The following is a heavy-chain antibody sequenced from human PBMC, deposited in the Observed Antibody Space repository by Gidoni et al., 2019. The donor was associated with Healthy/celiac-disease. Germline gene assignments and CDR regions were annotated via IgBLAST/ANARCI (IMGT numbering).Heavy chain of an antibody. CDR1: GFTFSSYS. D-gene: IGHD3-16*01. CDR2: ISSSSSYI. V-gene: IGHV3-21*02. CDR3: ARDSLGAPGEIDY. Sequence: EDLRGESGGGLVKPGGSLRLSCAASGFTFSSYSMNWVRQAPGKGLEWVSSISSSSSYIYYADSVKGRFTISRDNAKNSLYLQMNSLRAEDTVVYYCARDSLGAPGEIDYWGQGTLVTVSS. J-gene: IGHJ4*02.